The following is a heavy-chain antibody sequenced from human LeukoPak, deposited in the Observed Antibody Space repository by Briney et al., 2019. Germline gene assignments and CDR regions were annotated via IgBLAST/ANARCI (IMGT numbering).Heavy chain of an antibody. V-gene: IGHV1-24*01. CDR3: ATLKYCSSTSCYPNDY. CDR2: FDPEDGET. CDR1: GYTLTELS. D-gene: IGHD2-2*01. Sequence: ASVKVSCKVSGYTLTELSMHWVRQAPGKGLEWMGGFDPEDGETIYAQKFQGRVTMTEDTSTDTAYMELSSLRSEDAAVYYCATLKYCSSTSCYPNDYWGQGTLVTVSS. J-gene: IGHJ4*02.